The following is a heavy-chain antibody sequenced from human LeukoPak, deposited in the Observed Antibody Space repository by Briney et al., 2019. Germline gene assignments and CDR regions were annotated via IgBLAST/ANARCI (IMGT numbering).Heavy chain of an antibody. CDR1: GYTFIGYY. D-gene: IGHD3-10*01. CDR2: INPNSGGT. J-gene: IGHJ4*02. CDR3: ARVYPAGAINGDY. V-gene: IGHV1-2*02. Sequence: ASVKVSCKASGYTFIGYYMHWVRQAPGQGLEWMGWINPNSGGTNYAQKLQGRVTMTTDTSTSTAYMELRSLRSDDTAVYYCARVYPAGAINGDYWGQGTLVTVSS.